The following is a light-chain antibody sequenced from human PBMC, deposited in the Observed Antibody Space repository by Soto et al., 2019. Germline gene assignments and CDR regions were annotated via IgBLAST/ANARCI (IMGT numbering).Light chain of an antibody. CDR3: FSYAGSFTWV. CDR2: DVT. V-gene: IGLV2-11*01. CDR1: SSDLGGYNY. Sequence: QSALTQPRSVSGSPGQSVTISCSGTSSDLGGYNYVSWYQHHPGKAPKLMIYDVTLRPSGVPDRFSGSKSGNTASLTISGLQAEDEADYYCFSYAGSFTWVFGGGTKLTVL. J-gene: IGLJ3*02.